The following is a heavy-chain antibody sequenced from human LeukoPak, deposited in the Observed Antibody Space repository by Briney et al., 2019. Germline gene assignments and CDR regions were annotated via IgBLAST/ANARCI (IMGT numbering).Heavy chain of an antibody. V-gene: IGHV4-34*01. D-gene: IGHD2-2*01. CDR2: INHSGST. Sequence: PSEILSLTCAVYGGSFSGYYWSWIRQPPGKGLEWIGEINHSGSTNYNPSLKSRVTISVDTSKNQFSLKLSSVTAADTAVYYCARGQGYSVVVVPAARRNNWFDPWGQGTLVTVSS. CDR1: GGSFSGYY. CDR3: ARGQGYSVVVVPAARRNNWFDP. J-gene: IGHJ5*02.